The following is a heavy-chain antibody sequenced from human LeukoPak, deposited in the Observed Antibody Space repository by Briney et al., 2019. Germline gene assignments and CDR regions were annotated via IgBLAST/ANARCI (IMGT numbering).Heavy chain of an antibody. CDR1: GFTFTAHS. V-gene: IGHV3-23*01. CDR3: AKHSGSYFIYYVDS. Sequence: GGSLRLSCAISGFTFTAHSMNWVRQAPGKGLDWVSTISGSAYNTYYADSVKGRFTISRDNSANTLYLQMNSLRAEDTALYYCAKHSGSYFIYYVDSWGQGTLVTVSS. D-gene: IGHD1-26*01. CDR2: ISGSAYNT. J-gene: IGHJ4*02.